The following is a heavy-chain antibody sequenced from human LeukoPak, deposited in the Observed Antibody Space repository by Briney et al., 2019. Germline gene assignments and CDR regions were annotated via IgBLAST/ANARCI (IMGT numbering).Heavy chain of an antibody. CDR1: GGSISSSSSYY. V-gene: IGHV4-30-4*07. CDR3: ARGERYDFHFDY. Sequence: SETLSLTCTVSGGSISSSSSYYWSWIRQPPGKGLEWIGYIYYSGNTYYNPSLKSRVTISVDTSKNQFSLKLSSVTAADTAVYYCARGERYDFHFDYWGQGTLVTVSS. D-gene: IGHD3-3*01. CDR2: IYYSGNT. J-gene: IGHJ4*02.